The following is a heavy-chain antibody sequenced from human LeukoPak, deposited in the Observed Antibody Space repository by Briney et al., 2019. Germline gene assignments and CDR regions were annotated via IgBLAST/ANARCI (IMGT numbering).Heavy chain of an antibody. D-gene: IGHD3-22*01. CDR3: ARTGYDSSGYYWTFDH. Sequence: ASVKVSCKASGYTFTSYDINWVRQATGQGLEWMGWMNPNSGNTGYAQKFQGRVTMTRNTSISTAYMELSRLRSADTAVYYCARTGYDSSGYYWTFDHWGQGTLVTVSS. V-gene: IGHV1-8*01. CDR2: MNPNSGNT. CDR1: GYTFTSYD. J-gene: IGHJ4*02.